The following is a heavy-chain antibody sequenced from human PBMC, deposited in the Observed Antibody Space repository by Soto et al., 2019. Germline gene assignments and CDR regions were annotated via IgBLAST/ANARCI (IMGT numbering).Heavy chain of an antibody. D-gene: IGHD4-17*01. CDR3: ARAHYGDYGYGMDV. J-gene: IGHJ6*02. Sequence: QLQLQESGSGLVKPSQTLSLTCAVSGGSISSGGYTWTWIRQPPGQGLEWIGYTYHSGSPYYNPSLKSRATISVDGSKNQFSLKLSSVPAADTAVYYCARAHYGDYGYGMDVWGQGTTVTVSS. V-gene: IGHV4-30-2*01. CDR1: GGSISSGGYT. CDR2: TYHSGSP.